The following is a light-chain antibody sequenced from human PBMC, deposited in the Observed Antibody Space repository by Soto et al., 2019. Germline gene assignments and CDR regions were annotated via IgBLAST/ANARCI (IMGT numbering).Light chain of an antibody. CDR1: QSISTW. CDR2: DAS. J-gene: IGKJ3*01. CDR3: QQYKNYLT. Sequence: DIQMTQSPSTLSASVGDRVTITCRASQSISTWLAWYQQKAGKAPKVLIYDASSLESGVPSRFSGSGSGTEFTLTISSLQPDDFANYYCQQYKNYLTFGPGTKVDIK. V-gene: IGKV1-5*01.